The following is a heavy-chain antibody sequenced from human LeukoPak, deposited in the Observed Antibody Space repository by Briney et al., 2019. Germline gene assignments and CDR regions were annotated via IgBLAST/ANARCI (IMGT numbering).Heavy chain of an antibody. J-gene: IGHJ4*02. CDR3: ARGDILTGYAY. Sequence: GGSPRLSCAASGFTFSSYWMSWVRQAPGKGLEWVANIKQDGSEKYYVDSVKGRLTISRDNAKNSLYLQMNSLRVEDTAVYYCARGDILTGYAYWGQGTLVTVSS. V-gene: IGHV3-7*03. D-gene: IGHD3-9*01. CDR1: GFTFSSYW. CDR2: IKQDGSEK.